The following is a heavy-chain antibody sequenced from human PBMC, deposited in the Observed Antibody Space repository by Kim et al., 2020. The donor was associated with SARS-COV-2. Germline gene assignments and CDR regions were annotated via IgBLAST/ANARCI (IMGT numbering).Heavy chain of an antibody. CDR3: ASPTVDTAMVNYYGMDV. CDR1: GGSISSSSYY. J-gene: IGHJ6*02. D-gene: IGHD5-18*01. V-gene: IGHV4-39*01. Sequence: SETLSLTCTVSGGSISSSSYYWGWIRQPPGKGLEWIGSIYYSGSTYYNPSLKSRVTISVDTSKNQFSLKLSSVTAADTAVYYCASPTVDTAMVNYYGMDVCGQGTTVTVSS. CDR2: IYYSGST.